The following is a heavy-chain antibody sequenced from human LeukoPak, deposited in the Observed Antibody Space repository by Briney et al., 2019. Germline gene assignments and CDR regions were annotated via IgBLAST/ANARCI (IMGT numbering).Heavy chain of an antibody. CDR1: GFTFSSYS. D-gene: IGHD5-18*01. J-gene: IGHJ4*02. V-gene: IGHV3-21*04. Sequence: GGSLRLSCAASGFTFSSYSMNWVRQAPGKGLEWVSSISSSSSYIYYADSVKGRFTISRDNSKNTLYLQMNSLRAEDTAVYYCANSLQLCPDYWGQGTLVTVSS. CDR2: ISSSSSYI. CDR3: ANSLQLCPDY.